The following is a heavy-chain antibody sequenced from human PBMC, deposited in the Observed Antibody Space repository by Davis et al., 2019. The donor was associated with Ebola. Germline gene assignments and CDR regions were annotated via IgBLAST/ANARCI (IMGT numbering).Heavy chain of an antibody. CDR3: ARPLMYGDDYDAFDI. J-gene: IGHJ3*02. V-gene: IGHV5-51*01. D-gene: IGHD4-17*01. Sequence: GESLKISCNGSGYSFTSYWIGWVRQMPGKGLEWMGIIYPADSDTRYSPSFQGQVTISADKSISTAYLQWSSLKASDTAMYYCARPLMYGDDYDAFDIWGQGTMLTVSS. CDR2: IYPADSDT. CDR1: GYSFTSYW.